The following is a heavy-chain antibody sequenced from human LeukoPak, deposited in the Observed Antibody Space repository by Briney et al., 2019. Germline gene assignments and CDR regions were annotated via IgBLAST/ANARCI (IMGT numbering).Heavy chain of an antibody. V-gene: IGHV3-7*01. J-gene: IGHJ4*02. CDR3: TRGGPDY. CDR2: INYHGSDK. D-gene: IGHD5-12*01. CDR1: GFTFSDYW. Sequence: RSGGSLRLSCSASGFTFSDYWMQWVRQAPGKGLEWVANINYHGSDKYLVDSVKGRFTISRDNAKNSLFLQMNSLRDEDTAVYYCTRGGPDYWGQGTLVTVSS.